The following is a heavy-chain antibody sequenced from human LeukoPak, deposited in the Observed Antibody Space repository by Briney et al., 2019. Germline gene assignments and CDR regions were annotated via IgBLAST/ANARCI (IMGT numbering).Heavy chain of an antibody. CDR3: ARVLDYGDYFDY. V-gene: IGHV3-48*03. D-gene: IGHD4-17*01. J-gene: IGHJ4*02. CDR1: GFTFSSYE. CDR2: ISSSGSTI. Sequence: PGGSLRLSRAASGFTFSSYEMNWVRQAPGKGLEWVSYISSSGSTIYYADSVKGRFTISRDNAKNSLYLQMNSLRAEDTAVYYCARVLDYGDYFDYWGQGTLVAVSS.